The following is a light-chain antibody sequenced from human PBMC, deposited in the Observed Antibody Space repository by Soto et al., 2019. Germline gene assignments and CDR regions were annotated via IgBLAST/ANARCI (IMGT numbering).Light chain of an antibody. Sequence: ETLLTQSPATLSLSPGERATLSCRASQSVNNFLAWYQQKPGQAPRLLIYGASSRATGIPDRFSGSGSGTDFTLTISRLEPEDFAVYYCQQYGSSRWTFGQGTKVEIK. CDR2: GAS. CDR3: QQYGSSRWT. CDR1: QSVNNF. V-gene: IGKV3-20*01. J-gene: IGKJ1*01.